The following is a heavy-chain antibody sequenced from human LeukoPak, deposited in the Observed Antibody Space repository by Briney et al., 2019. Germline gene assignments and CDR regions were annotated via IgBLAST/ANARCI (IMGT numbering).Heavy chain of an antibody. D-gene: IGHD1-26*01. V-gene: IGHV4-34*01. CDR2: INHSGST. J-gene: IGHJ6*02. CDR1: GGSFSGYY. Sequence: SETLFLTCAVYGGSFSGYYWSWIRQPPGKGLEWIGEINHSGSTNYNPSLKSRVTISVDTSKNQFSLKLSSVTAADTAVYYCARGNLSGDYYYGMDVWGQGTTVTVSS. CDR3: ARGNLSGDYYYGMDV.